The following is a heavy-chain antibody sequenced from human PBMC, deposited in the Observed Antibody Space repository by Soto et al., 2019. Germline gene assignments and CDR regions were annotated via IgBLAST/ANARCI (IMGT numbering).Heavy chain of an antibody. CDR2: VFHTGRT. V-gene: IGHV4-31*03. Sequence: QVVLQESGPGLLKPSQTLSLTCTVSGESLSGGVDDWSWIRQSSGGGLEWIGYVFHTGRTSYNPSLKSRVTISADTSKNQFSLRLTSLTAADTAVYYCAKTTAGRGYFDPCGHGSPVTVSS. D-gene: IGHD4-17*01. CDR3: AKTTAGRGYFDP. J-gene: IGHJ4*01. CDR1: GESLSGGVDD.